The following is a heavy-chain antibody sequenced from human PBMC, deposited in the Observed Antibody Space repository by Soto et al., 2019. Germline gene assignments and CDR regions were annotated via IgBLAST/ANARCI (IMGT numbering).Heavy chain of an antibody. V-gene: IGHV3-23*01. D-gene: IGHD3-10*01. CDR1: GFTFSSYA. CDR3: ARGARGGSGSPASYYYSGLDV. CDR2: VSAGGDMT. Sequence: DVQLLESGGHLVQPGGSLRLSCAASGFTFSSYAMSWVRQAPGKGLEWVSSVSAGGDMTYYSDSVKGRFTISRDSSNNALFLQMNGLRIEDTALYYCARGARGGSGSPASYYYSGLDVWGQGTTVTVS. J-gene: IGHJ6*02.